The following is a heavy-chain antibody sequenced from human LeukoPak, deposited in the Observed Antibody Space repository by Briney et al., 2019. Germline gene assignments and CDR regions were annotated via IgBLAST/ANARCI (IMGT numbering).Heavy chain of an antibody. J-gene: IGHJ6*02. V-gene: IGHV3-30-3*01. CDR1: GSTFSSYA. D-gene: IGHD2-15*01. Sequence: GGSLRLSCAASGSTFSSYAMHWVRQAPGKGLEWVAVISYDGSNKYYADSVKGRFTISRDNSKNTLYLQMNSLRAEDTAVYYCARDCDGSCYSFYYYYGMDVWGQGTTVTVSS. CDR3: ARDCDGSCYSFYYYYGMDV. CDR2: ISYDGSNK.